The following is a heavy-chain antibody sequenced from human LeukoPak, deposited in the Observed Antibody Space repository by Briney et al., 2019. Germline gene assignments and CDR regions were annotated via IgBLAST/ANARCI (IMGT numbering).Heavy chain of an antibody. CDR2: INHSGST. CDR1: GGSISSSSYY. J-gene: IGHJ5*02. D-gene: IGHD1-26*01. V-gene: IGHV4-39*07. Sequence: SETPSLTCTVSGGSISSSSYYWGWIRQPPGKGLEWIGEINHSGSTNYNPSLKSRVTISVDTSKNQFSLKLSSVTAADTAVYYCARDWGALVGATLGWFDPWGQGTLVTVSS. CDR3: ARDWGALVGATLGWFDP.